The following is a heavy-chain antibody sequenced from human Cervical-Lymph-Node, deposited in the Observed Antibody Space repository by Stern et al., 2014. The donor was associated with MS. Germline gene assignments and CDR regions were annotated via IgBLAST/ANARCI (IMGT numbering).Heavy chain of an antibody. Sequence: VQLEESGTEVKKSGSSVKVSCKASGGTFSSYTINWVRQAPGQGLEWEGGVIPFLDSSHYAERFQGRVTLTADKSTTTVYMELNSLRSEDTAVYYCARSLSTATSYFYYGLDVWGQGTTVIVSS. CDR1: GGTFSSYT. CDR2: VIPFLDSS. CDR3: ARSLSTATSYFYYGLDV. J-gene: IGHJ6*02. D-gene: IGHD1-1*01. V-gene: IGHV1-69*06.